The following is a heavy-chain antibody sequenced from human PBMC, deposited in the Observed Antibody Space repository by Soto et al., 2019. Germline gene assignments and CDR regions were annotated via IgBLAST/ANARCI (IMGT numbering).Heavy chain of an antibody. CDR3: ARPPGIAAAGTYYYNGMDV. CDR1: GFTFSSYW. Sequence: GGSLRLSCAASGFTFSSYWMSWVRQAPGKGLEWVANIKQDGSEKYYVDSVKGRFAISRDNAKNSLYLQMNSLRAEDTAVYYCARPPGIAAAGTYYYNGMDVWGQGTTVTVSS. V-gene: IGHV3-7*01. CDR2: IKQDGSEK. D-gene: IGHD6-13*01. J-gene: IGHJ6*02.